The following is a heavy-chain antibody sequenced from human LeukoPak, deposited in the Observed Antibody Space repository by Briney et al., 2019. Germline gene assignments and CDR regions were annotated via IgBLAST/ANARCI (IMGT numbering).Heavy chain of an antibody. D-gene: IGHD3-9*01. CDR1: GLTFSNYA. V-gene: IGHV3-23*01. CDR2: ITGSGGIT. J-gene: IGHJ4*02. CDR3: AKWGDYDVLAGYYDPDY. Sequence: GASLRLSCVASGLTFSNYAMSWVRQAPGQGLEWVSAITGSGGITYYADSVKGRFTISRDNSKNTLYLQMNSLRAEDTAVYYCAKWGDYDVLAGYYDPDYWGQGTLVTVSS.